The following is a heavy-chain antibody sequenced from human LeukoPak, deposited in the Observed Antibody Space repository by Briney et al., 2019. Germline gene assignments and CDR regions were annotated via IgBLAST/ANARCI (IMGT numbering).Heavy chain of an antibody. CDR3: ARDMVRGVIAHFDY. V-gene: IGHV3-9*01. CDR2: ISWKSDSI. CDR1: GFTFDDYA. Sequence: GGSLRLSCEASGFTFDDYAMHWVRQAPGKGLEWVSGISWKSDSIGYADSVKGRFTISRDNSKNTLYLQMNSLRAEDTAVYYCARDMVRGVIAHFDYWGQGTLVTVSS. J-gene: IGHJ4*02. D-gene: IGHD3-10*01.